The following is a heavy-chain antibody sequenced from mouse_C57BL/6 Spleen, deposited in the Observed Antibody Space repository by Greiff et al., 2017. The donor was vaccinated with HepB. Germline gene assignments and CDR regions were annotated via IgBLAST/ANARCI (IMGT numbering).Heavy chain of an antibody. CDR1: GYTFTDHT. V-gene: IGHV1-78*01. Sequence: VKLQESDAELVKPGASVTISCKVSGYTFTDHTIHWMKQRPEQGLEWIGYIYPRDSSTKYNEKFKGKATLTADNSSSKAYMQLNSLTSEDSAVYVCARDQYDGSSLDRYFDVWGTGTTVTVSS. CDR2: IYPRDSST. CDR3: ARDQYDGSSLDRYFDV. D-gene: IGHD1-1*01. J-gene: IGHJ1*03.